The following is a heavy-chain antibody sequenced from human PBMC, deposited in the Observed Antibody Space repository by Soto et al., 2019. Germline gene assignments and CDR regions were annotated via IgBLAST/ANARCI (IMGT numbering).Heavy chain of an antibody. D-gene: IGHD4-17*01. V-gene: IGHV4-59*01. Sequence: PSETLSLTCTVSGGSISIYYWNWIRQPPGKGLEWIGYMYYSGSTNYKSSLKSRVTISGDTSKNQFSLKLRSVTAADTAVYFCARSTGYGDSYFDYWGQGALLTVSS. CDR3: ARSTGYGDSYFDY. J-gene: IGHJ4*02. CDR1: GGSISIYY. CDR2: MYYSGST.